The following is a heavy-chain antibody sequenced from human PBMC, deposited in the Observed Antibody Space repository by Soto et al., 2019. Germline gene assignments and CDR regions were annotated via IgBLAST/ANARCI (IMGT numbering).Heavy chain of an antibody. D-gene: IGHD3-3*01. CDR1: GGSINSGGYY. V-gene: IGHV4-31*03. J-gene: IGHJ4*02. CDR2: IADFGYT. Sequence: SETLSLTCTVPGGSINSGGYYWTWLRQHPGKGLEWLGYIADFGYTFYNPSLQSRVILSMDTSKSQFSLKLSSATAADTAVYFCARKQAGFFYGIDYWGQGTLVTVSS. CDR3: ARKQAGFFYGIDY.